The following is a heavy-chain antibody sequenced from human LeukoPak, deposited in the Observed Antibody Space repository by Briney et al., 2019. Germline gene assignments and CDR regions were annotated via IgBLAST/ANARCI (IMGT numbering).Heavy chain of an antibody. CDR1: GYTFTRYG. Sequence: ASANVSCKASGYTFTRYGISWVRQAPAQGREWVGWISDYNGNTNYAQKLQGRVTMTTDTSNSTAYMQRRSLRSVYTAVKYCAREGGIAAGGGIDYWGQGTLVTVSS. V-gene: IGHV1-18*01. J-gene: IGHJ4*02. D-gene: IGHD6-13*01. CDR2: ISDYNGNT. CDR3: AREGGIAAGGGIDY.